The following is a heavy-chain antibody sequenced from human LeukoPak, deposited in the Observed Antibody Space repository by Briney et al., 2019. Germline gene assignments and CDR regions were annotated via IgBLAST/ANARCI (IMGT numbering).Heavy chain of an antibody. CDR1: GYSFTSYW. V-gene: IGHV5-51*01. D-gene: IGHD3-10*01. CDR3: ARATWYGSGSYCFDY. Sequence: GESLKISCKGSGYSFTSYWIGCVRQMPGKGLEWMGIIYPGDSDTRYSPSFQGQVTISADKSISTAYLQWSSLKASDTAMYYCARATWYGSGSYCFDYWGQGTLVTVSS. CDR2: IYPGDSDT. J-gene: IGHJ4*02.